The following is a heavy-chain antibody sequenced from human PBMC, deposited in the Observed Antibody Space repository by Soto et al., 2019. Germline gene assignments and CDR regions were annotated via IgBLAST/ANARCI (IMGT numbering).Heavy chain of an antibody. CDR1: GGSISSGGYY. CDR2: IYYSGST. Sequence: PSETLSLTCTVSGGSISSGGYYWNWIRQHPGKGLEWIGYIYYSGSTYYNPSLKSRVTISVDTSKNQFSLKLSSVTAADTAVYYCARDKGGYYYYGMDVWGQGTKVT. D-gene: IGHD2-15*01. CDR3: ARDKGGYYYYGMDV. J-gene: IGHJ6*02. V-gene: IGHV4-31*03.